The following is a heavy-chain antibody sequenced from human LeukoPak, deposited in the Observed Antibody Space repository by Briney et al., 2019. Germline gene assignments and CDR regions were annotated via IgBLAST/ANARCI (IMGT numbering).Heavy chain of an antibody. Sequence: SETLSLTCTVSGGSISNYYWSWIRRPPGKGLEWIGYIYYSGSTNYNPSLKSRVTISVDTSKNQFSLKLTSVTAADTAVYYCTKEPDPWGQGTLVTVSS. CDR3: TKEPDP. CDR1: GGSISNYY. CDR2: IYYSGST. J-gene: IGHJ5*02. V-gene: IGHV4-59*12.